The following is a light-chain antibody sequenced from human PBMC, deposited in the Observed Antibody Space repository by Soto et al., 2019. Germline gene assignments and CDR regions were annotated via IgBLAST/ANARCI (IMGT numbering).Light chain of an antibody. CDR3: CSYVGSYSYV. J-gene: IGLJ1*01. CDR2: DVS. Sequence: QSVLTQPRSVSGSPGQSVTVSCIGTSSDVGGYNSVSWYQQHPGKVPKVMIYDVSKRPSGVPDRFSGSKSGNTASLTISGLQNEDQADYYCCSYVGSYSYVFGTGTKVTV. CDR1: SSDVGGYNS. V-gene: IGLV2-11*01.